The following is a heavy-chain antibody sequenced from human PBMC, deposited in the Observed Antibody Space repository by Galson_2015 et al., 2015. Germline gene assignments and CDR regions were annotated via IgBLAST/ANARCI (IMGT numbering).Heavy chain of an antibody. CDR2: ISYDGSNK. Sequence: SLRLSCAASGFTFSSYAMHWVRQAPGKGLEWVAVISYDGSNKYYADSVKGRFTISRDNSKNTLYLQMNSLRAEDTAVYYCAREASSRIAAAGTPYYYGMDVWGQGTTVTVSS. CDR1: GFTFSSYA. J-gene: IGHJ6*02. D-gene: IGHD6-13*01. CDR3: AREASSRIAAAGTPYYYGMDV. V-gene: IGHV3-30-3*01.